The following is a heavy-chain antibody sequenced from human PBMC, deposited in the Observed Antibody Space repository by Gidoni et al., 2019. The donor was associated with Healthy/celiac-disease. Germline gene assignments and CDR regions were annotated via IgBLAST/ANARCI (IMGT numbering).Heavy chain of an antibody. CDR2: IYYSGST. CDR1: GGSISSSSYY. V-gene: IGHV4-39*01. J-gene: IGHJ5*02. Sequence: QLQLQESGPGLVKPSETLSLTCTVSGGSISSSSYYWGWIRQPPGKGLEWIGSIYYSGSTYYNPSLKSRVTISVDTSKNQFSLKLSSVTAADTAVYYCARGGRVMVRYSSSWNSPYNWFDPWGQGTLVTVSS. CDR3: ARGGRVMVRYSSSWNSPYNWFDP. D-gene: IGHD6-13*01.